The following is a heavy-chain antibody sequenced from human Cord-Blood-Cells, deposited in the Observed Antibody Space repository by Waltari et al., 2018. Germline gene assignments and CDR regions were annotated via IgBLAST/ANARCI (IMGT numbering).Heavy chain of an antibody. CDR1: GYTFTGYS. D-gene: IGHD6-6*01. J-gene: IGHJ4*02. CDR2: INPNSGGT. V-gene: IGHV1-2*06. CDR3: ASGDIAARSIDY. Sequence: QVQLVQSGAEVKKPGASVKVSCKASGYTFTGYSMHWVRQAPGQGLEWMGRINPNSGGTNYAQKCQGRVTMTRDTSISTAYMELSRLRSDDTAVYYCASGDIAARSIDYWGQGTLVTVSS.